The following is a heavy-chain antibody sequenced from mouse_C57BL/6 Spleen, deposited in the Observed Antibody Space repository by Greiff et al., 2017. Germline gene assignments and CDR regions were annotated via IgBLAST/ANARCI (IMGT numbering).Heavy chain of an antibody. Sequence: VQLQQSGAELVKPGASVKISCKASGYAFSSYWMNWVKQRPGKGLEWIGQIYPGDGDTNYNGKFKGKATLSADKSSSTAYMQLSSLTSEDSAVXFCARFGVTTDFDVWGTGTTVTVSS. CDR3: ARFGVTTDFDV. V-gene: IGHV1-80*01. D-gene: IGHD2-3*01. CDR2: IYPGDGDT. CDR1: GYAFSSYW. J-gene: IGHJ1*03.